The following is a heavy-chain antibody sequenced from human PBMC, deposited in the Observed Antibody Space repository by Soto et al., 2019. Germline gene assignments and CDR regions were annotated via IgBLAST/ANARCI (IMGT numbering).Heavy chain of an antibody. CDR3: AREIERLLGY. CDR2: ISYDGSNK. Sequence: QVPLVESGGGVVQPGRSLRLSCAASGFTFSSYAMHWVRQAPGKGLEWVAVISYDGSNKYYADSVKGRLTISSDNSKNTLYLQMNSLRTEDTAVYYCAREIERLLGYWGQGTLVTVSS. J-gene: IGHJ4*02. V-gene: IGHV3-30-3*01. D-gene: IGHD3-3*01. CDR1: GFTFSSYA.